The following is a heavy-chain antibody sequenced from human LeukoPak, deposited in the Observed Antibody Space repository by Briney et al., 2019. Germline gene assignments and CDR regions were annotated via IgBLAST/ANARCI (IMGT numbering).Heavy chain of an antibody. CDR3: ARHKVAYFDL. D-gene: IGHD5-12*01. V-gene: IGHV1-8*03. J-gene: IGHJ2*01. CDR1: GYTFTSFG. Sequence: ASVKVSCKASGYTFTSFGISWFRQAPGQGPEWVGWINPNSGKTGSAQKFQGRVTISRDTSISTAYMELSSLRSEDTAVYYCARHKVAYFDLWGRGTLVTVSS. CDR2: INPNSGKT.